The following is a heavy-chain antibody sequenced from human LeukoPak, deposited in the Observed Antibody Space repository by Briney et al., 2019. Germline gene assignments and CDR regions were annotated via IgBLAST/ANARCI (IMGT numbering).Heavy chain of an antibody. Sequence: GGSLRLSCEASGFTFNGHWMHWVRQAPGKGLVWVSLINGDGSTISYADSVKGRFTISRDNAKNRLYLQMNSLGAEDTAVYYCARAYGNSGYYQLPIDYWGQGILVTVSS. CDR2: INGDGSTI. CDR3: ARAYGNSGYYQLPIDY. CDR1: GFTFNGHW. J-gene: IGHJ4*02. D-gene: IGHD3-22*01. V-gene: IGHV3-74*01.